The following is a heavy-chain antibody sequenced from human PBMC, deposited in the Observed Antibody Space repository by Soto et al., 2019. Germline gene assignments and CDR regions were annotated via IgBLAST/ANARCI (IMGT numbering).Heavy chain of an antibody. Sequence: PSETLSLTCTVSGDSISTNSYSWGWIRQPPGQGLEWIGLFYYSGSTHYNPSLKSRVTVSVDTSKNQFSLKLSSVTAADTAVYYCARAEWGGSYYVSTYYYGMDGWGQGTTVTVSS. CDR3: ARAEWGGSYYVSTYYYGMDG. CDR1: GDSISTNSYS. D-gene: IGHD1-26*01. J-gene: IGHJ6*02. V-gene: IGHV4-39*07. CDR2: FYYSGST.